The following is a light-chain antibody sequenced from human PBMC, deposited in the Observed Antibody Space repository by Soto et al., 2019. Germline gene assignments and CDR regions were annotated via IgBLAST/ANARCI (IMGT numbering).Light chain of an antibody. J-gene: IGLJ1*01. Sequence: QSVLTQPASVSGSPGQSITISCTGTSSDVGGYNYVSWYQQHPGKAPKLMIYDVRNRASGASNRFSGSKSGNTASLTISGLQAEDEADYYCTSYTSSSTLYVFGTGTKGT. V-gene: IGLV2-14*01. CDR2: DVR. CDR1: SSDVGGYNY. CDR3: TSYTSSSTLYV.